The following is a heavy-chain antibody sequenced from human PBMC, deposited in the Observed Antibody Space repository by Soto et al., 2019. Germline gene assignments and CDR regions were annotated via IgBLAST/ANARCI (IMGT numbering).Heavy chain of an antibody. CDR2: IDTVGGGT. J-gene: IGHJ5*02. V-gene: IGHV3-74*01. CDR3: ATVFDL. Sequence: DVQLVESGGGLVQPGGSLRVSCAASGFPLGSHRIHWVRQAPGKGLEWVSRIDTVGGGTSYADSVKGRFTISTDNAKNTVYLQMNGLRAEDTAVYYCATVFDLWGQGTLVTVSS. CDR1: GFPLGSHR.